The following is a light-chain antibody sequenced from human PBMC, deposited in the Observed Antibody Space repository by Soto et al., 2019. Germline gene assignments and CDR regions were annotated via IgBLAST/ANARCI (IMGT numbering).Light chain of an antibody. CDR2: EVS. V-gene: IGLV2-23*02. J-gene: IGLJ1*01. CDR1: SSDVGAYNL. Sequence: QSALTQPASVSGSPGQSITISCTGTSSDVGAYNLVSWYQQYPGKAPQLIIFEVSQRPSGVSNRFSASKSGNTASLTISGLQSEDEADYYCLSYAGSRRVFGTGTKLTVL. CDR3: LSYAGSRRV.